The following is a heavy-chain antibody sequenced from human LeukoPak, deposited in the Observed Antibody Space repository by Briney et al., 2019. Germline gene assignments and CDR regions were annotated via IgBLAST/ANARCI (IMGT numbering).Heavy chain of an antibody. D-gene: IGHD6-13*01. V-gene: IGHV3-48*01. CDR1: GFTFSSSR. CDR2: ISSRGTAK. J-gene: IGHJ4*02. Sequence: GGSLRLSCEVSGFTFSSSRMNWVRQAPGKGLEWVSYISSRGTAKHYADSVKGRFTISRDNAKNALYLQMNSLRVEDTAVYYCANFEPGYTSSWYAEFWGQGTLVTVSS. CDR3: ANFEPGYTSSWYAEF.